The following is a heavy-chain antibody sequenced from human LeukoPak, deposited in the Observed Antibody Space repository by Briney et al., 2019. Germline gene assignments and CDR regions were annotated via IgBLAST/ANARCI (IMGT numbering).Heavy chain of an antibody. Sequence: GGSLRLSCAASGFTVSSNYMSWVRQAPGKGLEWVSVIYSGGSTYYADSVKGRFTISRDNSKNTLYLQMNSLRAEDTAVYYCARDPLGAAAGTFGYWGQGTLVTVSS. D-gene: IGHD6-13*01. J-gene: IGHJ4*02. CDR3: ARDPLGAAAGTFGY. CDR1: GFTVSSNY. CDR2: IYSGGST. V-gene: IGHV3-66*01.